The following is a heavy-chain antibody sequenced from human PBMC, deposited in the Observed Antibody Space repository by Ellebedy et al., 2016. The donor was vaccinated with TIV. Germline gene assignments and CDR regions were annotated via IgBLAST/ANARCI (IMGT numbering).Heavy chain of an antibody. J-gene: IGHJ6*02. CDR3: AARGTYNYGRGSPDNEMGV. V-gene: IGHV1-69*06. CDR1: RGTFINYA. CDR2: IIPIFDTI. Sequence: SVKVSCKASRGTFINYAISWVRQAPGQGLEWMGGIIPIFDTIHLSQKFQGRLTITADKSTNTAHMELSSLRSEDTAVYYCAARGTYNYGRGSPDNEMGVWGQGTTVTVSS. D-gene: IGHD3-10*01.